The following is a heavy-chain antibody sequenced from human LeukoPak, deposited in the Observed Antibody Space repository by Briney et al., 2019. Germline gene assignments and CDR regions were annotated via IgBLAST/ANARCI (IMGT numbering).Heavy chain of an antibody. V-gene: IGHV3-21*01. CDR1: GFTFSSYS. Sequence: GGSLRLSCAASGFTFSSYSMNWVRQAPGKGLEWVSSISSSSSYIYYADSVKGRFTISRDNAKNSLYLQMNSLRAEDTAVYYCAREERAYCGGDCYSDWFDPWGQGTLVTVSS. J-gene: IGHJ5*02. D-gene: IGHD2-21*02. CDR2: ISSSSSYI. CDR3: AREERAYCGGDCYSDWFDP.